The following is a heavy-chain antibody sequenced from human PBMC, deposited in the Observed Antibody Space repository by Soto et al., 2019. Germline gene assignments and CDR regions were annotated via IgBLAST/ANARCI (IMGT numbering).Heavy chain of an antibody. V-gene: IGHV5-10-1*01. J-gene: IGHJ4*02. D-gene: IGHD6-13*01. CDR3: ARLQAAAGDNDLTFDY. Sequence: GESLKISCKGSGHRFASYWISWVRQMPRKGLEWMGRIDPSDSYTNYSPSFQGHVTISADKSISTAYLQWSSLKASDTAMYYCARLQAAAGDNDLTFDYWGQGTLVTVSS. CDR1: GHRFASYW. CDR2: IDPSDSYT.